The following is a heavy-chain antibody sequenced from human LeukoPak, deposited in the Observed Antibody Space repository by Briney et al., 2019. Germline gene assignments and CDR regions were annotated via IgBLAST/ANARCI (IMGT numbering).Heavy chain of an antibody. Sequence: GASVKVSCKASGYTFTSYGISWVRQAPGQGLEWMGWISAYNGNTNYAQKLQGRVTMTTDTSTSTAYMELRSLRSDDTAVYYCARPYYDSSGAILNWFDPWGQGTLVTVSS. CDR2: ISAYNGNT. CDR1: GYTFTSYG. V-gene: IGHV1-18*01. CDR3: ARPYYDSSGAILNWFDP. D-gene: IGHD3-22*01. J-gene: IGHJ5*02.